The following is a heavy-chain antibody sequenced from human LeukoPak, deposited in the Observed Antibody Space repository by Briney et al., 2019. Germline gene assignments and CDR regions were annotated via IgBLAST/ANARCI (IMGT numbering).Heavy chain of an antibody. Sequence: PGGSLRLSCAASGFTVSSNYMSWVRQAPGKGLEWVSVIYSGGSTYFADSVKGRFTISRHNSKNTLYLQINSLRAEDTAVYYCARAGPYDAFYIWGQGTMVTVSS. CDR1: GFTVSSNY. J-gene: IGHJ3*02. CDR2: IYSGGST. D-gene: IGHD1-14*01. CDR3: ARAGPYDAFYI. V-gene: IGHV3-53*04.